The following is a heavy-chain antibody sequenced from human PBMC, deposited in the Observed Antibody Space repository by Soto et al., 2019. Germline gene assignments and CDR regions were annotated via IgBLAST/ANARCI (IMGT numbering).Heavy chain of an antibody. Sequence: ASVKVSCNVSGYTLTELSMHLVRQAPGKGLEWMGGFDPEDGETIYAQKFQGRVTMTEDTSTDTAYMELSSLRSEDTAVYYCATGPPGVWYFDLWGRGTLVTVSS. CDR2: FDPEDGET. D-gene: IGHD3-10*01. J-gene: IGHJ2*01. CDR3: ATGPPGVWYFDL. CDR1: GYTLTELS. V-gene: IGHV1-24*01.